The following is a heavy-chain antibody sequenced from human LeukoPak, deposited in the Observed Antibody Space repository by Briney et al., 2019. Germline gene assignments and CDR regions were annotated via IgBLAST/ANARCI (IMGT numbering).Heavy chain of an antibody. J-gene: IGHJ4*02. V-gene: IGHV3-30*18. CDR3: TKDPDYDTSGYSDY. Sequence: GGSLRLSCAASGFTFSSYGMPWVRQAPGKGLEWVAVISYDGSNKYYADSVKGRFTISRDNSKYTLYLQMNSLRAEDTALYYCTKDPDYDTSGYSDYWGQGTLVTVSS. CDR1: GFTFSSYG. CDR2: ISYDGSNK. D-gene: IGHD3-22*01.